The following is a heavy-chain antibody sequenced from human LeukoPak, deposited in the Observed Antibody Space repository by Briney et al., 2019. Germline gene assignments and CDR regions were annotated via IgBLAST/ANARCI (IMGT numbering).Heavy chain of an antibody. Sequence: SETLSLTCTVSGGSISSYYWGWIRQPPGKGLEWIGSIYYSGSTYYNPSLKSRVTISVDTSKNQFSLKLSSVTAADTAVYYCARHHPLTGTTSRYYNWFDPWGQGTLVTVSS. D-gene: IGHD1-20*01. CDR1: GGSISSYY. CDR3: ARHHPLTGTTSRYYNWFDP. CDR2: IYYSGST. V-gene: IGHV4-39*01. J-gene: IGHJ5*02.